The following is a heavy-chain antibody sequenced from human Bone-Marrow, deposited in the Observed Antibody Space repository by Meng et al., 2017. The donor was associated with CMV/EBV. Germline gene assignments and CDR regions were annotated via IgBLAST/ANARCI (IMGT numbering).Heavy chain of an antibody. CDR1: GYTFTSYY. CDR2: INPSGGST. CDR3: ASGRGIAAAGEPRMGF. D-gene: IGHD6-13*01. Sequence: ASVKVSCKASGYTFTSYYMHWVRQAPGQGLEWMGIINPSGGSTSYAQKFQGRVTMTRDTSTSTVYMELSSLRSEDTAVYYCASGRGIAAAGEPRMGFWGQGNTVTVSS. J-gene: IGHJ6*02. V-gene: IGHV1-46*01.